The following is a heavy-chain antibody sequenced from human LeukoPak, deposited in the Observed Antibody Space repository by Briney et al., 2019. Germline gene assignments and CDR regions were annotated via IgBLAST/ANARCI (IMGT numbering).Heavy chain of an antibody. CDR2: IYTSGST. CDR3: ARTPAGYSSSWYDY. Sequence: PSGTLSLTRTVSGGSISSYYWSWIRQPAGKGLEWIGRIYTSGSTNYNPSLKSRVTMSVDTSKNQFSLKLSSVTAADTAVYYCARTPAGYSSSWYDYWGQGTLVTVSS. CDR1: GGSISSYY. J-gene: IGHJ4*02. D-gene: IGHD6-13*01. V-gene: IGHV4-4*07.